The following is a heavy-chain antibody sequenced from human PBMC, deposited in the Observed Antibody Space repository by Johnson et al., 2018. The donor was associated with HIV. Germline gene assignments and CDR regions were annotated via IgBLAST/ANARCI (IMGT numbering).Heavy chain of an antibody. Sequence: QVRLVEFGGGVVQPGRSLRLSCAASGFIFNNYDMHWVRQAPGNGLEWVAFIRYDGSYKYYADSVKGRFTISRDNSKNTLYVQMNSLRAEDTALYYCAKTRMGGILDAFDIWGQGTMVTVSS. V-gene: IGHV3-30*02. CDR2: IRYDGSYK. CDR1: GFIFNNYD. D-gene: IGHD3-10*01. J-gene: IGHJ3*02. CDR3: AKTRMGGILDAFDI.